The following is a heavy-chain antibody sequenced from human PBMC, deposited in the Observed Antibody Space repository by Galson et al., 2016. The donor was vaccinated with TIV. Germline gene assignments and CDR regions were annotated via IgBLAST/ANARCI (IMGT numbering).Heavy chain of an antibody. CDR3: TRDGRGNWKYVDYFDY. Sequence: SLRLSCAASGFTFDSYTFHWVRQTPGTGLEWVAIISHDGNNKDFADYVQGRFTISRDSSNMTVFLQMNSLRLEDTAVYYCTRDGRGNWKYVDYFDYWGQGTLVTASS. D-gene: IGHD1-1*01. J-gene: IGHJ4*02. CDR2: ISHDGNNK. CDR1: GFTFDSYT. V-gene: IGHV3-30-3*01.